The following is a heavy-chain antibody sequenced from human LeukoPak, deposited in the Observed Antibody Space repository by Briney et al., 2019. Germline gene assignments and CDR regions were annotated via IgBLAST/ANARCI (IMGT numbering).Heavy chain of an antibody. CDR1: GFNFSAYG. Sequence: PGGSLRLSCAASGFNFSAYGMHWVRQAPGKGLEWVTFIGYDGSIKYYADSVKGRFTISRDNSKNTLDLQMNSLRVEDTAVYYCAKPTSLKDANYGLTVTNYWGQGILVTVSS. J-gene: IGHJ4*02. CDR3: AKPTSLKDANYGLTVTNY. CDR2: IGYDGSIK. D-gene: IGHD3-10*01. V-gene: IGHV3-30*02.